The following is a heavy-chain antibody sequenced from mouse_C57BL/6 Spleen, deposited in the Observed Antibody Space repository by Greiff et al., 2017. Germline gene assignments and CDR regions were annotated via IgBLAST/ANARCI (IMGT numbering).Heavy chain of an antibody. CDR2: ISGGGGTI. Sequence: EVKVVESGGGLVKPGGSLKLSCAASGFTFSSYTLSWVRQTPEKRLEWVATISGGGGTIYYPASVKGRFTISRDNSKTYLDLQMSSLRCEDTALYYCARNNSEFAYWGQGTRVTVSA. V-gene: IGHV5-9*01. CDR1: GFTFSSYT. CDR3: ARNNSEFAY. J-gene: IGHJ3*01. D-gene: IGHD1-3*01.